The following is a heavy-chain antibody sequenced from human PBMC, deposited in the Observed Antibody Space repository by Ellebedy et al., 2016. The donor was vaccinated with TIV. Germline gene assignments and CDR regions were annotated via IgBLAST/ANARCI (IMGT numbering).Heavy chain of an antibody. CDR3: AREMGGDVKEEMGTFDY. J-gene: IGHJ4*02. CDR2: IWYDGTNK. Sequence: GESLKISCAASGFTFNTYGMHWVRQAPGKGLEWLAVIWYDGTNKYYADSVKGRFTISRDNSKTTGYLQMNSLRAEDTAVYYCAREMGGDVKEEMGTFDYWGQGTLVTVSS. V-gene: IGHV3-33*01. CDR1: GFTFNTYG. D-gene: IGHD3-10*01.